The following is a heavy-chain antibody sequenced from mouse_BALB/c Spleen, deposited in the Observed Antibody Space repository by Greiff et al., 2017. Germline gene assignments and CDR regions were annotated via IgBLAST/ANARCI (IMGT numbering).Heavy chain of an antibody. J-gene: IGHJ3*01. V-gene: IGHV5-6-4*01. D-gene: IGHD2-3*01. CDR2: ISSGGSYT. Sequence: EVKLVESGGGLVKPGGSLKLSCAASGFTFSSYTMSWVRHTPEKRLEWVATISSGGSYTYYPDSVKGRFTISRDNAKNTLYLQMSSLKSEDTAMYYCTRDEDDGYFLWFAYWGQGTLVTVSA. CDR3: TRDEDDGYFLWFAY. CDR1: GFTFSSYT.